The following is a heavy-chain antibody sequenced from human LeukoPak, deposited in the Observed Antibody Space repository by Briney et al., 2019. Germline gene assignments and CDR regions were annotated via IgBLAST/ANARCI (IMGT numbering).Heavy chain of an antibody. V-gene: IGHV4-30-2*01. CDR1: GGSISSGGYY. J-gene: IGHJ4*02. Sequence: PSETLSLTCTVSGGSISSGGYYWSWIRQPPGKGLEWIGYIYHSGSTYYNPSLKSRVTMSVDTSLNQFSLRLNSVTAADTAVYYCARGPQYSSAWYFDSWGQGTLVTVSS. CDR2: IYHSGST. CDR3: ARGPQYSSAWYFDS. D-gene: IGHD6-19*01.